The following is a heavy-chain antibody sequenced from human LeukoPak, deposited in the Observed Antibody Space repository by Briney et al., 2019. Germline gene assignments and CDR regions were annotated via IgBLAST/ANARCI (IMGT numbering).Heavy chain of an antibody. D-gene: IGHD4-17*01. CDR1: GGSFSSYY. J-gene: IGHJ4*02. V-gene: IGHV4-59*01. CDR2: IVYSGTT. CDR3: AGGRTAVTTFDY. Sequence: SETLSLTCTVSGGSFSSYYWSWIRQPPGKGLEWIGYIVYSGTTNYNPSLRGRVTISIDTSKNQFSLNLTSVTTPDTAVYYCAGGRTAVTTFDYWGQGTLVTVSS.